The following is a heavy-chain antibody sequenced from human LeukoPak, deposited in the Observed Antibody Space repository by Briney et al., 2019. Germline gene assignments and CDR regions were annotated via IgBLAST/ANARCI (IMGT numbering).Heavy chain of an antibody. CDR3: ARGLSVVPAAFYYMDV. J-gene: IGHJ6*03. Sequence: SVKVSCKASGGTFSSYAISWVRQAPGQGLEWMGGIIPIFGTANYAQKFQGRVTITADESTSTAYMELSSLRSEDTAVYYCARGLSVVPAAFYYMDVWGKGTTVTVSS. V-gene: IGHV1-69*13. CDR2: IIPIFGTA. CDR1: GGTFSSYA. D-gene: IGHD2-2*01.